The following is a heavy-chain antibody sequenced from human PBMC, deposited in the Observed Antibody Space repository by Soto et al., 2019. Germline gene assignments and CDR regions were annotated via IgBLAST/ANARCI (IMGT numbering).Heavy chain of an antibody. J-gene: IGHJ6*03. CDR2: ISGSGGST. CDR1: GFTFGSYA. Sequence: GGSLRLSCAASGFTFGSYAMSWVRQAPGKGLEWVSAISGSGGSTYYADSVKGRFTISRDNSKNTLYLQMNSLRAEDTAVYYCAKLAMTTVTSSGFYYYYMDVWGKGTTVTVSS. CDR3: AKLAMTTVTSSGFYYYYMDV. D-gene: IGHD4-4*01. V-gene: IGHV3-23*01.